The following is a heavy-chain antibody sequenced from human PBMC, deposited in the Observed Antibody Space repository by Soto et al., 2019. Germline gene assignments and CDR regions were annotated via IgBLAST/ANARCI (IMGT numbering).Heavy chain of an antibody. V-gene: IGHV3-43*01. CDR3: AKGYFYYYDSSGYYSN. CDR2: ISWDGGST. J-gene: IGHJ4*02. CDR1: GFTFDDYT. Sequence: GSLRLSCAASGFTFDDYTMHWVRQAPGKGLEWVSLISWDGGSTYYADSVKGRFTISRDNSKNSLYLQMNSLRTEDTALYYCAKGYFYYYDSSGYYSNWGQGTLVTVSS. D-gene: IGHD3-22*01.